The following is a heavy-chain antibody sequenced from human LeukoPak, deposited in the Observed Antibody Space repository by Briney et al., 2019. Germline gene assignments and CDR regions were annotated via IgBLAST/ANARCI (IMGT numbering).Heavy chain of an antibody. CDR2: IYYSGST. CDR3: ARLGYSSGWSPYNWFDP. J-gene: IGHJ5*02. D-gene: IGHD6-19*01. CDR1: GASIRGTSYY. V-gene: IGHV4-39*01. Sequence: SETLSLTCTVSGASIRGTSYYWAWIRQTPGKGLDWIGSIYYSGSTHYTTSLKSRVTISVDTSKNQFSLKLSSVTAADTAVYYCARLGYSSGWSPYNWFDPWGQGTLVTVSS.